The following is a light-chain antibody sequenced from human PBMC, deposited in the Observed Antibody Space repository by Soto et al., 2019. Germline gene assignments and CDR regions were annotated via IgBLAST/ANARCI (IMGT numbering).Light chain of an antibody. CDR2: AAS. V-gene: IGKV1-27*01. CDR1: RDISSS. CDR3: QKYNSAPNT. J-gene: IGKJ2*01. Sequence: DVQMTQSPSSLSASVGDRVTITCRASRDISSSLAWYQQKPGKVPKLLIYAASTLHAGVKSRFSGSGSGTFFTLTIKSLQPEDVATYYCQKYNSAPNTFGRGTRLEIK.